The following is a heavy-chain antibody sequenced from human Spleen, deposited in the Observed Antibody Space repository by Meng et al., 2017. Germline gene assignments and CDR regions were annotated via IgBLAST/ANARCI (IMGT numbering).Heavy chain of an antibody. J-gene: IGHJ5*02. Sequence: QLQLQHQGAGLLKTSRTLSLTSAAYGGSFSGYYWSWIRQHPGKGLEWIGEISHTGTTNYNPSLKSRVSISVDTSKNQFSLRLSFVTAADTAVYYCARAPLPAPRGVKNWFDPWGQGTLVTVSS. V-gene: IGHV4-34*01. CDR3: ARAPLPAPRGVKNWFDP. CDR1: GGSFSGYY. CDR2: ISHTGTT. D-gene: IGHD2-2*01.